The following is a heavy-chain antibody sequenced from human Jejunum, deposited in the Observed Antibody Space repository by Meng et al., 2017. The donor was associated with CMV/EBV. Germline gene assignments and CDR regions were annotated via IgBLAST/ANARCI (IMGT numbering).Heavy chain of an antibody. J-gene: IGHJ4*02. D-gene: IGHD4-23*01. Sequence: SCAASGFTFSSYWMHWVRQAPGKGLVWVSRINTDGSTTMYADSVKGRFTISRDNSKNTLFLQVNALRAEDTAVYFCAKDILRWAFDFWGQGTLVTVSS. CDR1: GFTFSSYW. CDR3: AKDILRWAFDF. V-gene: IGHV3-74*03. CDR2: INTDGSTT.